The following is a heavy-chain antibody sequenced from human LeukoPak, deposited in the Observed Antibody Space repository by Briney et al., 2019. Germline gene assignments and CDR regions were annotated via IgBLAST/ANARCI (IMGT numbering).Heavy chain of an antibody. CDR3: ARDRGYGGNSGSDY. CDR2: IIPIFGTA. J-gene: IGHJ4*02. Sequence: ASVKVSCKASGGTFSSYAISWVRQAPGQGLEWMGRIIPIFGTANYAQKFQGRVTIATDESTSTAYMELSSLRSEDTAVYYCARDRGYGGNSGSDYWGQGTLVTVSS. D-gene: IGHD4-23*01. V-gene: IGHV1-69*05. CDR1: GGTFSSYA.